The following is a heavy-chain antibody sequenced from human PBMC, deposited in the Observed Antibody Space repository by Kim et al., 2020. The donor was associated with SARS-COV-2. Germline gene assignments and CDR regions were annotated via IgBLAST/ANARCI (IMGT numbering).Heavy chain of an antibody. Sequence: SVKVSCKASGGTFSSYAISWVRQAPGQGLEWMGGIIPIFGTANYAQKFQGRVTITADESTSTAYMELSSLRSEDTAVYYCAREGGSYPEGHWFDPWGQGTLVTVSS. CDR2: IIPIFGTA. V-gene: IGHV1-69*13. J-gene: IGHJ5*02. D-gene: IGHD1-26*01. CDR3: AREGGSYPEGHWFDP. CDR1: GGTFSSYA.